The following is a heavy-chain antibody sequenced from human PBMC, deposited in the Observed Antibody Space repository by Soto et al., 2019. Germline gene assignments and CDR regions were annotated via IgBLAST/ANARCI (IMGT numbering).Heavy chain of an antibody. Sequence: EVQILESGGGLVQPGGSLRLSCAASGFTFISSAMNWVRQAPGKGLAWVSVISGSDGRTYYADSVKGRFTISRDNSKNTLDLDINSLRAEDTAVYYSAKSLDINWKNWFDPWGQGTLVTVSS. J-gene: IGHJ5*02. CDR2: ISGSDGRT. V-gene: IGHV3-23*01. CDR3: AKSLDINWKNWFDP. D-gene: IGHD1-1*01. CDR1: GFTFISSA.